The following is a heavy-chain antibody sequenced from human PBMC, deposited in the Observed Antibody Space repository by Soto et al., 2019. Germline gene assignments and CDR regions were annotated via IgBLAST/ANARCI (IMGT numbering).Heavy chain of an antibody. V-gene: IGHV2-5*02. Sequence: QITLKESGPTLVKPTQTLTLTCTFSGFSLTTSAVGVGWIRQPPGKALEWLALIYWDDDKRYSPSLKTRLTITKDTSKNQVVLTMTNMDPVDTATYYCVHSNNDFLTGYYTHYYYYAMDVWGQGTTVTVSS. CDR1: GFSLTTSAVG. D-gene: IGHD3-9*01. CDR2: IYWDDDK. CDR3: VHSNNDFLTGYYTHYYYYAMDV. J-gene: IGHJ6*02.